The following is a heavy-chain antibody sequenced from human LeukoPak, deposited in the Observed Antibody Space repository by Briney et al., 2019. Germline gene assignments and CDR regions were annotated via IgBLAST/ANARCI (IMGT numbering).Heavy chain of an antibody. CDR2: IYYSGST. D-gene: IGHD2-21*02. J-gene: IGHJ4*02. V-gene: IGHV4-39*07. CDR3: ARDRHVVVTATFDY. Sequence: SETLSLTCTVSGGSISSSSYYWGWIRQPPGKGLEWIGSIYYSGSTYYNPSLKSRVTISVDTSKNQFSLKLSSVTAADTAVYYCARDRHVVVTATFDYWGQGTLVTVSS. CDR1: GGSISSSSYY.